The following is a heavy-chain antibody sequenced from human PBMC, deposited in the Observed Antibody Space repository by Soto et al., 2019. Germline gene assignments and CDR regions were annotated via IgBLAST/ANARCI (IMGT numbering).Heavy chain of an antibody. Sequence: GGSLRLSCAASGFTFSSYWMHWVRQAPGKGLVWVSRINSDGSSTSYADSVKGRFTISRDNAKNTLYLKMNSLRAEDTAVYYCARGPSHFIAAAGPLNNRLIDYWGQGTLVTVSS. CDR1: GFTFSSYW. D-gene: IGHD6-13*01. CDR2: INSDGSST. J-gene: IGHJ4*02. V-gene: IGHV3-74*01. CDR3: ARGPSHFIAAAGPLNNRLIDY.